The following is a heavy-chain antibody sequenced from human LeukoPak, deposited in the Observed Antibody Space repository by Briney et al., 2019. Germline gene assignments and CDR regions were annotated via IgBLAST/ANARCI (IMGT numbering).Heavy chain of an antibody. J-gene: IGHJ4*02. Sequence: PGGSLRLSCAASGFTFSTYGMHWVRQAPGKGLEWVAVISYDGSNKYYADSVKGRFTISRDNSKNTLYLQMNSLRAEDTAIYYCASELASCGGYCSSRFDNWGQGTLVTVSS. V-gene: IGHV3-30*03. CDR1: GFTFSTYG. CDR2: ISYDGSNK. CDR3: ASELASCGGYCSSRFDN. D-gene: IGHD2-21*01.